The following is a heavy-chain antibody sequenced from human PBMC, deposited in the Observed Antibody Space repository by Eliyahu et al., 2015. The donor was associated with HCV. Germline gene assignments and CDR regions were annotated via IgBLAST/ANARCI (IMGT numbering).Heavy chain of an antibody. V-gene: IGHV3-33*01. CDR3: ARDLTTVTTSFVLYYYGMDV. D-gene: IGHD4-11*01. CDR2: IWYDGSNK. J-gene: IGHJ6*01. CDR1: GFXFSRYG. Sequence: QVQLVESGGGVVQPGRSLXLSXAAXGFXFSRYGLPWVRQAPGKGLEWVAVIWYDGSNKYYADSVKGRFTISRDNSKNTLYLQMNSLRAEDTAVYYCARDLTTVTTSFVLYYYGMDVWSQGTTVTVSS.